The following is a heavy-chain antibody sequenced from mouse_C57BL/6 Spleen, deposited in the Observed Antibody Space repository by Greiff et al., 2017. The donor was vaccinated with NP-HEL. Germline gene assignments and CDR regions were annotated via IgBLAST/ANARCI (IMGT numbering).Heavy chain of an antibody. V-gene: IGHV1-59*01. CDR1: GYTFTSYW. Sequence: VQLQQSGAELVRPGTSVKLSCKASGYTFTSYWMHWVKQRPGQGLEWIGVIDPSDSYTNYNQKFKGKATLTVDTSSSTAYMQLSSLTSEDSAVYYCAREGYGNAWFAYWGQGTLVTVSA. CDR2: IDPSDSYT. J-gene: IGHJ3*01. CDR3: AREGYGNAWFAY. D-gene: IGHD2-1*01.